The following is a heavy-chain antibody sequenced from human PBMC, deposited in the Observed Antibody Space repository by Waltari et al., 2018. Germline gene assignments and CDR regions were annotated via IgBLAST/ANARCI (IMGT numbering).Heavy chain of an antibody. V-gene: IGHV4-34*02. CDR3: ARVFGYYYYYMDV. D-gene: IGHD3-3*01. CDR1: GGSHGVYH. Sequence: QVQLQQWGAGLLTPSETLSLTCDVSGGSHGVYHWTWIRQPPGKGLEWIGEINDSGRTTYNPSLESRVTVSIDTANNQFSLRVRSVTAADTAVYYCARVFGYYYYYMDVWGKGTTVTISS. CDR2: INDSGRT. J-gene: IGHJ6*03.